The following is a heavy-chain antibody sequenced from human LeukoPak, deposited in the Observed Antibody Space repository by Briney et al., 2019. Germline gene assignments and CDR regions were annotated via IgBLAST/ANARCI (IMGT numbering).Heavy chain of an antibody. CDR3: AAADNYYDSSGYPLYAFDI. V-gene: IGHV1-58*02. CDR2: IVVGSGNT. J-gene: IGHJ3*02. D-gene: IGHD3-22*01. Sequence: SVKVSCKASGFTFTSSAMQWVRQTRGQRLEWIGWIVVGSGNTNYAQRFQERVTITMDMSTSTAYVELSSLRSEDTAVYYCAAADNYYDSSGYPLYAFDIWGQGTMVTVSS. CDR1: GFTFTSSA.